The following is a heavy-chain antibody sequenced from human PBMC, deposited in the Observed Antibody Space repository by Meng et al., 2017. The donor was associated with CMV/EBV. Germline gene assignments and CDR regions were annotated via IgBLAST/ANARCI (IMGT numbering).Heavy chain of an antibody. J-gene: IGHJ6*02. Sequence: ASVKVSCKASGYTFTTYDINWVRQATGQGLEWMGRMSPNSGNTAYAQKFQGRVTITRKTSISTAYMELSSLRSEDTAVYYCARALEGLYNWNYDYYYGMDVWGQGTTVTVSS. CDR3: ARALEGLYNWNYDYYYGMDV. CDR1: GYTFTTYD. CDR2: MSPNSGNT. V-gene: IGHV1-8*03. D-gene: IGHD1-20*01.